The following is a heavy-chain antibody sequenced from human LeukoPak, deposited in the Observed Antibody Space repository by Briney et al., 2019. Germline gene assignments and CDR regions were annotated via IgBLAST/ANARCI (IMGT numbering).Heavy chain of an antibody. CDR2: IYYSGST. V-gene: IGHV4-59*12. D-gene: IGHD2-2*01. CDR3: ARGRTYCSSTSCKPHFDY. J-gene: IGHJ4*02. Sequence: KSSETLSLTCTVSGGSISSYYWSWIRQPPGKGLEWIGYIYYSGSTNYNPSLKSRVTISVDTSKNQFSLKLSSVTAADTAVYYCARGRTYCSSTSCKPHFDYWGQGTLVTVSS. CDR1: GGSISSYY.